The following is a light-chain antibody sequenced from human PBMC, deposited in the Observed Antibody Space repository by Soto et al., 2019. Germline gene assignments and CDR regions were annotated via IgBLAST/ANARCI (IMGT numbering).Light chain of an antibody. CDR1: QSISSY. CDR3: QQYNSYSPLN. CDR2: DAS. Sequence: DIQITHSPSSLSASVVDRVTITFLASQSISSYLNWYQQKPGKAPKLLIYDASSLEGGVPSRFSGSGSGTESTLTISSLQPDDFATYYCQQYNSYSPLNFGGGTKVDI. J-gene: IGKJ4*01. V-gene: IGKV1-5*01.